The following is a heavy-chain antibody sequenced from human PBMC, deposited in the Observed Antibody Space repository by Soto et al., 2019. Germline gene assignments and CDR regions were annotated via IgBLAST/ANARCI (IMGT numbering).Heavy chain of an antibody. V-gene: IGHV3-11*05. J-gene: IGHJ4*02. CDR2: ISTSSSYT. CDR1: GFIFGDFY. D-gene: IGHD5-18*01. CDR3: ARDRDTYGHGFFDS. Sequence: QVQLVESGGGLVKPGGSLRLSCAASGFIFGDFYMTWIRQAPGKGLEWVSEISTSSSYTNYADSVKGRFTVSRENANNTLYLEMNILRAEAAAVYFCARDRDTYGHGFFDSWGQGALVTVSS.